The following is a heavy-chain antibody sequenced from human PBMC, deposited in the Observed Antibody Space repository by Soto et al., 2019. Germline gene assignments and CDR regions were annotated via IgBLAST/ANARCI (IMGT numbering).Heavy chain of an antibody. J-gene: IGHJ4*02. CDR2: ILPIFKTP. CDR3: ATLASGGYFFQY. Sequence: QVQLVQSGAEAKKPGSSVKVSCKASGDTLNNYAINWVRQAPGQGLEWMGGILPIFKTPTYAQKFQGRVTIAADESTSTAYMEVSSLRSDDTAVYFCATLASGGYFFQYWGQGTLVTVSS. D-gene: IGHD5-12*01. V-gene: IGHV1-69*01. CDR1: GDTLNNYA.